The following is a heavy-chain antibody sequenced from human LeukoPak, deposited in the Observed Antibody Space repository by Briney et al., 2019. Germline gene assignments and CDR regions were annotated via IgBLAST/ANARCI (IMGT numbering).Heavy chain of an antibody. CDR3: ARDHGDDAFDI. CDR2: INSNSGGT. Sequence: ASVKVSCKASGYTFTNYYIHWVRQAPGQGLEWMGWINSNSGGTNYAQKFQGRVTMTRDTSISTAYMELRSVRSDDTAVYYCARDHGDDAFDIWGPGTMVTVSS. J-gene: IGHJ3*02. V-gene: IGHV1-2*02. D-gene: IGHD3-3*01. CDR1: GYTFTNYY.